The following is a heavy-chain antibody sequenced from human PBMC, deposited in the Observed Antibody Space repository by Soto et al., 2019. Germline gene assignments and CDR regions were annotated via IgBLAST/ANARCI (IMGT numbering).Heavy chain of an antibody. V-gene: IGHV4-31*03. CDR3: ARGDGYNLDY. CDR1: GGSISSGGYY. Sequence: PSETLSLTCTVSGGSISSGGYYWRWIRQHPGKGLEWIGYIYYSGSTYYNPSLKSRVTISVDTSKNQFSLKLSSVTAADTAVYYCARGDGYNLDYWGQGTLVTVSS. J-gene: IGHJ4*02. D-gene: IGHD5-12*01. CDR2: IYYSGST.